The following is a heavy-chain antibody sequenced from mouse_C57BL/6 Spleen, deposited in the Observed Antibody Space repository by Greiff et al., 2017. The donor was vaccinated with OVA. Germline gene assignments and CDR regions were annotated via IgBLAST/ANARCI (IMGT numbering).Heavy chain of an antibody. Sequence: EVHLVESGEGLVKPGGSLKLSCAASGFTFSSYAMSWVRQTPEKRLEWVAYISSGGDYIYYADTVKGRFTISRDNARNTLYLQMSSLKAEDTAMYYCTRDPTVVATSHWDFDVWGTGTTVTVSS. CDR2: ISSGGDYI. CDR3: TRDPTVVATSHWDFDV. V-gene: IGHV5-9-1*02. CDR1: GFTFSSYA. J-gene: IGHJ1*03. D-gene: IGHD1-1*01.